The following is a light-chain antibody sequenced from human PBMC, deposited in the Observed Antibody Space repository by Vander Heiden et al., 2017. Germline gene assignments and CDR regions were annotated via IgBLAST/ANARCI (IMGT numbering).Light chain of an antibody. J-gene: IGKJ2*03. CDR2: KAS. Sequence: DIQMTQSPSTLSASVGDKVTITCRATQDITDWLAWYQPRPGDAPRLLIYKASNLESGVPSRFSGSGSGTQFTLTIRSLQPDDSATYYCQQCASYYSFGQGTKVEIK. CDR1: QDITDW. CDR3: QQCASYYS. V-gene: IGKV1-5*03.